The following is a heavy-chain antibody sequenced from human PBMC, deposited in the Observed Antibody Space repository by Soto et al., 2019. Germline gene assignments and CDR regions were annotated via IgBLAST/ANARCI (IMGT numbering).Heavy chain of an antibody. CDR1: GFTFSDYY. Sequence: GGSLRLSCTASGFTFSDYYMSWIRQAPGKGLEWLAYISGSGSTTYYTDSVKGLFAISRDNARTSLYLQINSLRVEDSAVYYCARSSLTYFEFWGQGTLVTVSS. CDR2: ISGSGSTT. V-gene: IGHV3-11*01. J-gene: IGHJ4*02. CDR3: ARSSLTYFEF.